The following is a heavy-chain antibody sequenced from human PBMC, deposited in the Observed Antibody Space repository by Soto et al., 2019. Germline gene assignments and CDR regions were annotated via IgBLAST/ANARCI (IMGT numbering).Heavy chain of an antibody. J-gene: IGHJ4*02. D-gene: IGHD5-18*01. CDR2: ISSSGSTI. Sequence: LRLSCAASGFTFSSYEMNWVRQAPGKGLEWVSYISSSGSTIYYADSVKGRFTISRDNAKNSLYLQMNSLGAEDTAVYYCARDEDTAMVVPFDYWGQGTLVTVSS. V-gene: IGHV3-48*03. CDR3: ARDEDTAMVVPFDY. CDR1: GFTFSSYE.